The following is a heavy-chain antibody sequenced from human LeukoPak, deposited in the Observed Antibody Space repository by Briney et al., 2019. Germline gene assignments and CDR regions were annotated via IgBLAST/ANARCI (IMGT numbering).Heavy chain of an antibody. V-gene: IGHV3-66*01. CDR2: IYSGGST. Sequence: PGGPLRLSCVASGFTVSSNFMSWVRQAPGKGLEWVSVIYSGGSTYYADSVKGRFTISRDNSKNTLYLQMNSLRVEDTAVYYCALGLVTDYWGQGTLVTVSS. J-gene: IGHJ4*02. CDR1: GFTVSSNF. D-gene: IGHD3-9*01. CDR3: ALGLVTDY.